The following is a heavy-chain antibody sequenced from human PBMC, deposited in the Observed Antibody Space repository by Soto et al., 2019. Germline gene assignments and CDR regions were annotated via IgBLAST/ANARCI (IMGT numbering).Heavy chain of an antibody. D-gene: IGHD3-10*01. CDR3: ATGRGLYYYYGMDV. CDR1: GFTFSSYA. J-gene: IGHJ6*02. Sequence: EVQLLESGGGLVQPGGSLRLSCAASGFTFSSYAMSWVRQAPGKGLEWGSAISGSGGRTYYADSVKGRFTISRDNSKNTLYLQMNSLRAEDTAVYYCATGRGLYYYYGMDVWCQGTTVTVSS. V-gene: IGHV3-23*01. CDR2: ISGSGGRT.